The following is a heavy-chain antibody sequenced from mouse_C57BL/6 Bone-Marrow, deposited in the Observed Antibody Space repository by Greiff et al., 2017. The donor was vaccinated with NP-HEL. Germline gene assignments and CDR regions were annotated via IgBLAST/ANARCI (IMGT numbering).Heavy chain of an antibody. Sequence: VQLQESDAELVKPGASVKISCKVSGYTFTDHTIHWMKQRPEQGLEWIGYIYPRDGSTKYNEKFKGKATLTADKSSSTAYMQLNSLTSEDSAVYFGARDGSSPYWYFDVWGTGTTVTVSS. CDR2: IYPRDGST. D-gene: IGHD1-1*01. CDR3: ARDGSSPYWYFDV. J-gene: IGHJ1*03. CDR1: GYTFTDHT. V-gene: IGHV1-78*01.